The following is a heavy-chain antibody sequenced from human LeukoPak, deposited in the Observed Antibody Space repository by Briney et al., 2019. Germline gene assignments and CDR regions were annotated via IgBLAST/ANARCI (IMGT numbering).Heavy chain of an antibody. CDR3: ARDPPGVTTGNWYFDL. CDR2: ISSSSSTI. Sequence: GGSLRLSCAASGFTFSSYSMNWVRQAPGKGLEWVSYISSSSSTIYYADSVKGRFTISRDNAKNSLYLQMNSLRAEDTAVYYCARDPPGVTTGNWYFDLWGRGTLVTVSS. J-gene: IGHJ2*01. V-gene: IGHV3-48*01. D-gene: IGHD4-17*01. CDR1: GFTFSSYS.